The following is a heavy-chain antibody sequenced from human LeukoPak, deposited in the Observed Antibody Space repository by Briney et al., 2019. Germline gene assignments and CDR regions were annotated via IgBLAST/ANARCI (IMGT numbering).Heavy chain of an antibody. Sequence: GGSLRLSCAASGFTFSSYEMNWVRQAAGKGLEWVSYISSSGSTIYYADSVKGRFTISRDNAKNSLYLQMNSLRAEDTAVYYCARVRGGGAGFDYWGQGTLVTVSS. CDR1: GFTFSSYE. CDR3: ARVRGGGAGFDY. J-gene: IGHJ4*02. CDR2: ISSSGSTI. D-gene: IGHD3-10*01. V-gene: IGHV3-48*03.